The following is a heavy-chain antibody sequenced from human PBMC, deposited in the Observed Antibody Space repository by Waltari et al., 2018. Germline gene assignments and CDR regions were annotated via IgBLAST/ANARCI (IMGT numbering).Heavy chain of an antibody. CDR2: IRSKADGATT. J-gene: IGHJ4*02. CDR1: GFTSGDYG. V-gene: IGHV3-49*04. Sequence: EVQLVESGGALVQPGRSLRLCCKTSGFTSGDYGLSWVRQTPGRGLEWLGLIRSKADGATTEYAASVKGRFTFSRDDSESIAYLQLNSLKTEDTAIYFCTRMNYGSGSNLFDFWGQGTLVTVSS. D-gene: IGHD3-10*01. CDR3: TRMNYGSGSNLFDF.